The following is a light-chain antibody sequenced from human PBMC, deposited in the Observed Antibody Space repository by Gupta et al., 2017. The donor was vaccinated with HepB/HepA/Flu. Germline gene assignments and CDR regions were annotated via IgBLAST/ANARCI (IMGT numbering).Light chain of an antibody. CDR2: VAS. CDR3: QQYNNWPKT. CDR1: QSISSN. Sequence: IVMTQSPATLSVSPGERATLSCRASQSISSNLAWFQQIPGQGPRLLIYVASTRATGIPARFSGSGSGTDFTLTISSLQSEDFAVYHCQQYNNWPKTFGQGTRLEIK. V-gene: IGKV3-15*01. J-gene: IGKJ5*01.